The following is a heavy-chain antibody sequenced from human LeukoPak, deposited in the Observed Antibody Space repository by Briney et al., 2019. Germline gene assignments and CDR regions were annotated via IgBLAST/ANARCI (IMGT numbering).Heavy chain of an antibody. CDR1: GFTFSSYA. D-gene: IGHD3-10*01. CDR2: ISGSGGST. CDR3: AKVLTNVLLWFGEPPLGAFDI. V-gene: IGHV3-23*01. Sequence: GGSLRLSCAASGFTFSSYAMSWVRQAPGKGLEWVSAISGSGGSTYYADSVKGRFTISRDNSKNTLYLQMNSLRAEDTAVYHCAKVLTNVLLWFGEPPLGAFDIWGQGTMVTVSS. J-gene: IGHJ3*02.